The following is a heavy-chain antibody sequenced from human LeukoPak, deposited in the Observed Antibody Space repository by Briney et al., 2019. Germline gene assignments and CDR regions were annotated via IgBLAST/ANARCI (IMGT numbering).Heavy chain of an antibody. CDR3: ARVAGFKGRRAIDY. D-gene: IGHD6-13*01. Sequence: SETLSLTCTVSGGSISSYYWSWIRQPPGKGLEWIGYIYYSGSTNYNPSLKSRVTISVDTSKNQFSLKLRSVTAADTAVYYCARVAGFKGRRAIDYWGQGTLVTVSS. J-gene: IGHJ4*02. V-gene: IGHV4-59*01. CDR2: IYYSGST. CDR1: GGSISSYY.